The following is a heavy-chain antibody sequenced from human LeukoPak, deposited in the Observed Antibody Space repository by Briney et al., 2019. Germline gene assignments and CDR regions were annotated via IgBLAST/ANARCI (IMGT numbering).Heavy chain of an antibody. D-gene: IGHD4-23*01. V-gene: IGHV3-48*02. CDR2: ISGSSSTI. CDR3: ARGVGYGGDSDFDY. CDR1: GFTFSSYS. J-gene: IGHJ4*02. Sequence: PGRSLRLSCAASGFTFSSYSMNWVRQAPGKGLEWVSYISGSSSTIYYADSVKGRFTISRDNAKNSLYLQMNRLRDEDTAVYYCARGVGYGGDSDFDYWGQGTLVTVSS.